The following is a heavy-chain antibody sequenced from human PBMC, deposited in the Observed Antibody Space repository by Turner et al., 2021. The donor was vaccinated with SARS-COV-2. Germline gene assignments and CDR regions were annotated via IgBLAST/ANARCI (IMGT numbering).Heavy chain of an antibody. D-gene: IGHD2-2*01. CDR3: ARDHRPVVVPAAKRAGSYYYGMDV. J-gene: IGHJ6*02. CDR2: ISYSSTYI. CDR1: GFTFSSHS. Sequence: EVQLVESGGGLVKPGGSPRLSCAASGFTFSSHSMNWVRQAPGKGLEWVSSISYSSTYIYYADSVKGRFTISRDNAKNSLYLQMNSLRAEDTAVYYCARDHRPVVVPAAKRAGSYYYGMDVWGQGTTVTVSS. V-gene: IGHV3-21*01.